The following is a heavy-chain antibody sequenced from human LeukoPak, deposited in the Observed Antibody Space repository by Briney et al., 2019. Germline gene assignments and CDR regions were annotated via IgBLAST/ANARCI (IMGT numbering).Heavy chain of an antibody. CDR3: ARALVAVSNINFDY. CDR2: ISSSSSYI. V-gene: IGHV3-21*01. CDR1: GFTFSSYS. Sequence: GGSLRLSCAASGFTFSSYSMNWVRQAPGKGLEWVSSISSSSSYIYYADSVKGRFTISRDNAKNSLYLQMNSLRAEDAAVYYCARALVAVSNINFDYWGQGTLVTVSS. J-gene: IGHJ4*02. D-gene: IGHD5-12*01.